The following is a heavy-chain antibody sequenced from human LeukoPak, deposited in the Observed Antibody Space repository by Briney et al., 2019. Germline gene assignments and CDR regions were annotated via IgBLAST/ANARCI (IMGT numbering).Heavy chain of an antibody. J-gene: IGHJ1*01. CDR1: GFTFSRYW. CDR3: ARDPSEVDGYYPEYFGH. CDR2: IKSDGKT. Sequence: GGSLRLSCEPSGFTFSRYWMHWVRQAPGKGLVWVSRIKSDGKTNYADSVKGRFTISRDNAKNTVSLQMDSLRAEDTGVYYCARDPSEVDGYYPEYFGHWGQGTLVTVSS. D-gene: IGHD3-22*01. V-gene: IGHV3-74*01.